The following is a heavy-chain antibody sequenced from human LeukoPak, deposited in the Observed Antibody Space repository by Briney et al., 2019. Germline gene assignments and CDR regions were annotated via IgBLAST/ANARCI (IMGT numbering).Heavy chain of an antibody. CDR3: ARVFSGRERAFDY. J-gene: IGHJ4*02. CDR2: ISAYNGNT. V-gene: IGHV1-18*01. Sequence: GASVKVSCKASGYTFTIYGISWVRQAPGQGLEWMGWISAYNGNTKYAQKLQGRVTMTTDTSTSTAYMELSRLRSDDTAVYYCARVFSGRERAFDYWGQGTLVTVSS. CDR1: GYTFTIYG. D-gene: IGHD1-26*01.